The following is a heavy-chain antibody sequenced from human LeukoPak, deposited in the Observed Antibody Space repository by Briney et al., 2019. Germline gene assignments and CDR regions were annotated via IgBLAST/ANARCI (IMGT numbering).Heavy chain of an antibody. CDR3: TTDRWSIAVAGINY. Sequence: GGSLRLSCAASGFTFSNAWMSWVRQAPGKGLEGVGRIKSNTDGGTTDYAAPVKGRFTISRDDSKNTLYLQMNSLKTEDTAVYYCTTDRWSIAVAGINYWGQGTLVTVSS. CDR1: GFTFSNAW. J-gene: IGHJ4*02. V-gene: IGHV3-15*01. CDR2: IKSNTDGGTT. D-gene: IGHD6-19*01.